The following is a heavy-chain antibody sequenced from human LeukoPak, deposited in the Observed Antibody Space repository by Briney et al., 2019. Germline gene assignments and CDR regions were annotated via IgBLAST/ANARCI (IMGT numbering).Heavy chain of an antibody. D-gene: IGHD1-26*01. V-gene: IGHV1-2*02. J-gene: IGHJ4*02. CDR2: INPNSGGT. Sequence: ASVKVSCKASGYTFTGYYMHWVRQAPGQGLEWMGWINPNSGGTNYAQKFQGRVTMTRDTSISTAYMDLSRLRSDDTAVYYCARGSIVGATFDYFDYWGQGTLVTVSS. CDR3: ARGSIVGATFDYFDY. CDR1: GYTFTGYY.